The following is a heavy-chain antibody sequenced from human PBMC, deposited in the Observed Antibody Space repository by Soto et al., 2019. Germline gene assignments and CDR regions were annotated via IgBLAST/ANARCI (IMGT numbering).Heavy chain of an antibody. CDR1: GGSISSYY. CDR3: ARGYYGSGGYYYYYYMDV. J-gene: IGHJ6*03. CDR2: IYYSGST. V-gene: IGHV4-59*01. Sequence: SETLSLTCTVSGGSISSYYWSWIRQPPGKGLEWIGYIYYSGSTNYSPSLKSRVTISVDTSKNQFSLKLSSVTAADTAVYYCARGYYGSGGYYYYYYMDVWGKGTTVTVSS. D-gene: IGHD3-10*01.